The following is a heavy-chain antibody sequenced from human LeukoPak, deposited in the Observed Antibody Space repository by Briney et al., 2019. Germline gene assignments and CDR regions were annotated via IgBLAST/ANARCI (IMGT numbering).Heavy chain of an antibody. Sequence: GGSLNLSWAASGFTFGSYAWSWFRQPPGKGLEWVSVISGSGGSTYYADSVKGRFTISRDNSKNTLYLQMNSLRAEDTAVYYCAARITTSKDYWGQGTLVTVSS. V-gene: IGHV3-23*01. CDR2: ISGSGGST. D-gene: IGHD4-11*01. J-gene: IGHJ4*02. CDR3: AARITTSKDY. CDR1: GFTFGSYA.